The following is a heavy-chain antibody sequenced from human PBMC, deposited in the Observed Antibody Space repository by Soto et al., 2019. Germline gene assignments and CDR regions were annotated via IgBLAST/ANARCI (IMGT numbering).Heavy chain of an antibody. V-gene: IGHV3-48*02. J-gene: IGHJ3*02. D-gene: IGHD4-17*01. Sequence: EVQLVESGGGLVQPGGSLRLSCAASGFTFSSYSMNWVRQAPGKGLEWVSYISSSSSTIYYADSVKGRFTISRDNAKNSLYLQMNSLRDEDTAVYYCARGEAFTPYHDYGDDSPQCSFDIWGQGTMVTVSS. CDR2: ISSSSSTI. CDR3: ARGEAFTPYHDYGDDSPQCSFDI. CDR1: GFTFSSYS.